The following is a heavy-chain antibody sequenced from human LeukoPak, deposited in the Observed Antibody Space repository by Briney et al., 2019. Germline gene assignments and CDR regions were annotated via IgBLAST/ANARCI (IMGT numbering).Heavy chain of an antibody. J-gene: IGHJ5*02. D-gene: IGHD3-3*01. Sequence: SETLSLTCTVSGGSISSYYWSWIRQPPGKGLEWIGYIYYSGSTNYNPPLKSRVTISVDTSKNQFSLKLSSVTAADTAVYYCARWRGWFDPWGQGTLVTVSS. CDR3: ARWRGWFDP. CDR2: IYYSGST. CDR1: GGSISSYY. V-gene: IGHV4-59*01.